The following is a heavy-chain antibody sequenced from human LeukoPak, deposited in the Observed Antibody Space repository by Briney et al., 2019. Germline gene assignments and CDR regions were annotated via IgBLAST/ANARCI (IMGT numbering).Heavy chain of an antibody. CDR2: ISDNGDST. CDR3: AREVGALDY. V-gene: IGHV3-23*01. D-gene: IGHD1-26*01. J-gene: IGHJ4*02. CDR1: GFTFSTFA. Sequence: GESLRLSCAASGFTFSTFAVSWVRQAPGKGLEWVSIISDNGDSTYYADSVKGRFTTSRGNSKNTLYLQMNSLRAEDTAVYYCAREVGALDYWGLGTLVTVSS.